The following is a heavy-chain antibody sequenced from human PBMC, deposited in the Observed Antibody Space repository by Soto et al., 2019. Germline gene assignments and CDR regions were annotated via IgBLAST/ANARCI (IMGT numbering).Heavy chain of an antibody. Sequence: SETLSLTCTVSGGSISSYYWSWIRQPPGKGLEWIGYIYYSGSTNYNPSLKSRVTIPVDTSKNQFSLKLSSVTAADTAVYYCARTPTMEGVVVPQHYYYYMDVWGKGTTVTVSS. D-gene: IGHD2-2*01. J-gene: IGHJ6*03. CDR3: ARTPTMEGVVVPQHYYYYMDV. CDR2: IYYSGST. V-gene: IGHV4-59*01. CDR1: GGSISSYY.